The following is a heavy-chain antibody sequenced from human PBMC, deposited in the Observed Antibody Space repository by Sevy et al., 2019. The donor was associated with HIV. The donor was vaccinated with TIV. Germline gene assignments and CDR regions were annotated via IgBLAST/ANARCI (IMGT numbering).Heavy chain of an antibody. V-gene: IGHV4-34*01. D-gene: IGHD3-3*01. CDR2: INHSGST. CDR3: AGRDYDFWSGYYYPRRYYYYYGMDV. Sequence: SETLSLTCAVYGGSFSGYYWSWIRQPPGKGLEWIGEINHSGSTNYNPSLKSRVTISVDTSKNQFSLKLSSVTAADTAVYYWAGRDYDFWSGYYYPRRYYYYYGMDVWGQGTTVTVSS. CDR1: GGSFSGYY. J-gene: IGHJ6*02.